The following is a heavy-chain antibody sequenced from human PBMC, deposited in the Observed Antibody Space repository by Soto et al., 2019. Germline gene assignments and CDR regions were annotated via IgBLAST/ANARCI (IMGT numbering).Heavy chain of an antibody. Sequence: QVQLQESGPGLVKPSETLSLTCTVSGGSISSYYWSWIRQPPGKGLEWIGYIYYSGSTNYNPSLKRRVTISVDTSKNQFSLKLSSVTAADTAVYYCARVGYSGYDFLYWGQGTLVTVSS. J-gene: IGHJ4*02. CDR1: GGSISSYY. D-gene: IGHD5-12*01. CDR3: ARVGYSGYDFLY. V-gene: IGHV4-59*01. CDR2: IYYSGST.